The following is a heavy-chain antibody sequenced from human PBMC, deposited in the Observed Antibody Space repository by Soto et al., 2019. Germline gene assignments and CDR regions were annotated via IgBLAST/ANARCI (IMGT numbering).Heavy chain of an antibody. D-gene: IGHD2-21*01. V-gene: IGHV3-72*01. CDR3: VRGFRSFDQ. CDR1: GFTLSDHY. CDR2: SRNKANSYTT. Sequence: GSLRLSCAASGFTLSDHYMDWVRQAPGKGLEWVGRSRNKANSYTTVYAASVKGRFTISRDDSKNSLYLQMNSLKIEDTAVYYCVRGFRSFDQWGQGTLVTVSS. J-gene: IGHJ4*02.